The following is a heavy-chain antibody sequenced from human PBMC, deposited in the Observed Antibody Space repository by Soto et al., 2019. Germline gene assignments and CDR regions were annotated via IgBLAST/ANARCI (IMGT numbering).Heavy chain of an antibody. V-gene: IGHV1-18*01. J-gene: IGHJ3*02. CDR1: GYTFTSYG. CDR2: ISAYNGNT. D-gene: IGHD3-22*01. Sequence: GASVKVSCKASGYTFTSYGISWVRQAPGQGLEWMGWISAYNGNTNYAQKLQGRVTMTTDTSTSTAYMELRSLRSDDTAVYYCARVVGYYDSSGYQPRAFDIWGQGTRVTVSS. CDR3: ARVVGYYDSSGYQPRAFDI.